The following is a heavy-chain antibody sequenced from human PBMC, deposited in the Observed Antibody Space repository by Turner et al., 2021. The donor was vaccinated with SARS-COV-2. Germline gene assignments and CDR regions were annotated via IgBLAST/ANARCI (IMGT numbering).Heavy chain of an antibody. CDR3: AATTPHTVTNNWFDP. J-gene: IGHJ5*02. Sequence: QVQLVQSGAEVKKPGASVKVSCKVSGYTLTELSMHWVRQAPGKGLEWMGGFDPEDGETIYAQKFQGRVTMTGDTSTDTAYMELSSLRSEDTALYYCAATTPHTVTNNWFDPWGQGTLVTVSS. CDR1: GYTLTELS. V-gene: IGHV1-24*01. D-gene: IGHD4-17*01. CDR2: FDPEDGET.